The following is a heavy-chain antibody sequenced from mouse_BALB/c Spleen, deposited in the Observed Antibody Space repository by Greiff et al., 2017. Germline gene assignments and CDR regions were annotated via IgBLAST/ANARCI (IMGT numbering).Heavy chain of an antibody. CDR1: GFTFSSYT. CDR3: TRAGWLHLDY. CDR2: ISSGGSYT. V-gene: IGHV5-6-4*01. D-gene: IGHD2-3*01. J-gene: IGHJ2*01. Sequence: EVKVVESGGGLVKPGGSLKLSCAASGFTFSSYTMSWVRQTPEKRLEWVATISSGGSYTYYPDSVKGRFTISRDNAKNTLYLQMSSLKSEDTAMYYCTRAGWLHLDYWGQGTTLTVSS.